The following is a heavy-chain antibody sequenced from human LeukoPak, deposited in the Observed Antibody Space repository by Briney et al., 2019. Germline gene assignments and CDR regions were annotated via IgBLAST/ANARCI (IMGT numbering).Heavy chain of an antibody. CDR2: MNPNSGNT. V-gene: IGHV1-8*01. Sequence: ASVKVSCKASGYTFTSYDINWVRQATGQGLEWMGWMNPNSGNTGYAQKFQGRVTMTRNTSISTAYMELSSLRSEDTAVYYCARGAPTYYYDSSGHGRNGYWGQGTLVTVSS. CDR1: GYTFTSYD. D-gene: IGHD3-22*01. CDR3: ARGAPTYYYDSSGHGRNGY. J-gene: IGHJ4*02.